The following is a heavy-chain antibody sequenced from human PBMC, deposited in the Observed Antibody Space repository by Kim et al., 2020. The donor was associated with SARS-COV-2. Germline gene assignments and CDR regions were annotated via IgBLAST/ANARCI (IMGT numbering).Heavy chain of an antibody. CDR2: ISASGLST. D-gene: IGHD6-13*01. CDR1: GFTFNNYA. CDR3: AKHDGSTQAGRHFDY. J-gene: IGHJ4*02. Sequence: GGSLRLSCAASGFTFNNYAMSWVRQAPGKGLEWVSTISASGLSTYYADSVKGRFTISRDNSRNTLYLQMNSLGAEDTAVYDCAKHDGSTQAGRHFDYWGQGTLVTVSS. V-gene: IGHV3-23*01.